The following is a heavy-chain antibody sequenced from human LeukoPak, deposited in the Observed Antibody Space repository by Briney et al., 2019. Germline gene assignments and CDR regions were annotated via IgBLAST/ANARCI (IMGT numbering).Heavy chain of an antibody. CDR2: ISYDGSNK. CDR3: ARDPDYYDSSGYVDY. J-gene: IGHJ4*02. CDR1: GFTSSSYA. V-gene: IGHV3-30*04. Sequence: GGSLRLSCAASGFTSSSYAMHWVRQAPGKGLEWVAVISYDGSNKYYADSVKGRFTISRDNSKNTLYLQMNSLRAEDTAVYYCARDPDYYDSSGYVDYWGQGTLVTVSS. D-gene: IGHD3-22*01.